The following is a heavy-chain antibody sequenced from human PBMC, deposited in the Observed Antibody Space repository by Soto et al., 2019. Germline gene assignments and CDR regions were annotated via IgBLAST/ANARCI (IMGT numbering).Heavy chain of an antibody. Sequence: QVQLVQSGAEVKKPGASVKVSCKASGYTFTSYYMHWVRQAPGQGLEWMGIINPSGGSTTYAQKFQGRVTMARETSTSTVYMELSSLRSEETAVYYCARVGGYSYGGVDYWGQGTLVTVSS. J-gene: IGHJ4*02. D-gene: IGHD5-18*01. V-gene: IGHV1-46*01. CDR2: INPSGGST. CDR1: GYTFTSYY. CDR3: ARVGGYSYGGVDY.